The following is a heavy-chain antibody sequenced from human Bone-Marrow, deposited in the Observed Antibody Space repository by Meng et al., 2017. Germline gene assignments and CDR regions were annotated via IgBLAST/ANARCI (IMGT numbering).Heavy chain of an antibody. CDR1: GYNFTDFV. J-gene: IGHJ4*02. D-gene: IGHD6-19*01. CDR3: AREYTSVWDLDC. Sequence: ASVKVSCKASGYNFTDFVVTWVRRAPGQGLEWMGWFRPDNGNTKSAQNFEARVTLTTDTSTSTAYMELRSLKSDDTAIYYCAREYTSVWDLDCWGQGTLVTVSS. V-gene: IGHV1-18*01. CDR2: FRPDNGNT.